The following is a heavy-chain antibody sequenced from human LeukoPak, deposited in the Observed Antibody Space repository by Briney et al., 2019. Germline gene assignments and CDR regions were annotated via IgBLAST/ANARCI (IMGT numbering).Heavy chain of an antibody. V-gene: IGHV4-34*01. CDR1: GGSFSGYY. J-gene: IGHJ4*02. CDR2: INHSGST. CDR3: ARSTRGEDY. Sequence: SETLSLTCAVYGGSFSGYYWSWIRQPPGKGLEWIGEINHSGSTNYNPSLKSRVTISVDTSKNQYPLNLSSVTAADTAVYYCARSTRGEDYWGQGTLVTVSS. D-gene: IGHD3-10*01.